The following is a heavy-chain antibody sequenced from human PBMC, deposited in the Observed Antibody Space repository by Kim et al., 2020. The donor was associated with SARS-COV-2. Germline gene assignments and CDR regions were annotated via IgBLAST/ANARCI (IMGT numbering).Heavy chain of an antibody. CDR3: AKLFSSGWYLGTRYYYYGMDV. J-gene: IGHJ6*02. D-gene: IGHD6-19*01. CDR2: ISGSGGST. CDR1: GFTFSSYA. V-gene: IGHV3-23*01. Sequence: GGSLRLSCAASGFTFSSYAMSWVRQAPGKGLEWVSAISGSGGSTYYADSVKGRFTISRDNSKNTLYLQMNSLRAEDTAVYYCAKLFSSGWYLGTRYYYYGMDVWGQGTTVTVSS.